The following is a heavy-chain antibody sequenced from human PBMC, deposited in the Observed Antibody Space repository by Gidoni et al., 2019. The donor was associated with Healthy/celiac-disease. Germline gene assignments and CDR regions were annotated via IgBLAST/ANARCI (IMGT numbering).Heavy chain of an antibody. D-gene: IGHD2-21*02. CDR3: ARSIVVVTAILD. Sequence: QLQLQESGPGLVKPSETLSLTCTVSGGSISSSSYYWGWIRQPPGKGLEWIGSIYYSGSTYYNPSLKSRVTISVDTSKNQFSLKLSSVTAADTAVYYCARSIVVVTAILDWGQGTLVTVSS. CDR2: IYYSGST. V-gene: IGHV4-39*07. CDR1: GGSISSSSYY. J-gene: IGHJ4*02.